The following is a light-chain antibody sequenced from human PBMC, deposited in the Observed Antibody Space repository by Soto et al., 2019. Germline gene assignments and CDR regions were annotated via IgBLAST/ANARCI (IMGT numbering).Light chain of an antibody. CDR1: QSISIY. V-gene: IGKV1-39*01. CDR3: QQSYSTPYT. CDR2: AAY. Sequence: DIPMTQSPSSLSASVGDRVTITCRASQSISIYLNWYQQKPGLAPKLPIYAAYSLQSGVPSRFSGSGSGTDFSLTISSLQTEDFATYYCQQSYSTPYTFGQGTTLEIK. J-gene: IGKJ2*01.